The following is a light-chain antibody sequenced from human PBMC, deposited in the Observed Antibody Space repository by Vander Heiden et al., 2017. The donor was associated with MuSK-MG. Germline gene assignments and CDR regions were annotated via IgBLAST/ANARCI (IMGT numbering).Light chain of an antibody. V-gene: IGKV1-33*01. J-gene: IGKJ2*01. CDR1: QDIRKY. CDR3: QQYENLPYT. Sequence: DIQMTQSPSSLSASVGDRVTITCQASQDIRKYLNWYQQKPGKAPKILIYDASDSETGVPSRFSGSGSGTDFTFTISSLQPEDIATYYCQQYENLPYTFGQGTKLEIK. CDR2: DAS.